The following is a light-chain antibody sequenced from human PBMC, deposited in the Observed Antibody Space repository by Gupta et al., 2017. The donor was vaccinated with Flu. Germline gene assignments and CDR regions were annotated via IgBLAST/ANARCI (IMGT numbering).Light chain of an antibody. CDR2: AAS. CDR3: PKSHSKTRN. J-gene: IGKJ4*01. Sequence: PSSLSASVGDRVTITCRASQSISNYVNGYQQKPGKAPKFRSFAASSLQSGVPSRGSGSGSGTDFTLTITSLQPEDFATYDCPKSHSKTRNFGGGPTVEIK. V-gene: IGKV1-39*01. CDR1: QSISNY.